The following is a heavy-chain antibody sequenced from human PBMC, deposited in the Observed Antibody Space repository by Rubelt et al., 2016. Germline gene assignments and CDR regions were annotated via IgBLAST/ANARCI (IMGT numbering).Heavy chain of an antibody. V-gene: IGHV4-4*02. CDR2: VYLSGVT. Sequence: GTLSLTCAVSGDSISSSHWWSWVRQPPGKGLEWIGGVYLSGVTTYKPSLKSRVTLSVDKSENHFSLKLTSVTAADTAVYYCARHGTDSGRYDFFWGQGTLVTVSS. CDR1: GDSISSSHW. J-gene: IGHJ4*02. CDR3: ARHGTDSGRYDFF. D-gene: IGHD1-26*01.